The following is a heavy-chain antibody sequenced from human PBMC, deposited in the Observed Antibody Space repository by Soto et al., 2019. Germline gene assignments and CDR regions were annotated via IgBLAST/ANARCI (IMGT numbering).Heavy chain of an antibody. CDR3: ARDLITMVRGPGAFDI. CDR1: GFTFSSYG. V-gene: IGHV3-33*01. J-gene: IGHJ3*02. D-gene: IGHD3-10*01. CDR2: IWYDGSNK. Sequence: GGSLRLSCAASGFTFSSYGMHWVRQAPGKGLEWVAVIWYDGSNKYYADSVKGRFTISRDNSKNTLYLQMNSLRAEDTAVYYCARDLITMVRGPGAFDIWGQGTMVTVSS.